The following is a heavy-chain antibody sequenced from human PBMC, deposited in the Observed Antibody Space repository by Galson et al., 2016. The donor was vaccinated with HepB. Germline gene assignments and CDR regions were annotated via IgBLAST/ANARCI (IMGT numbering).Heavy chain of an antibody. D-gene: IGHD2-21*02. Sequence: CKASGGTLSRHAVSWVRQAPGQGLEWMGRIIPIFRTTNYAQKFQGRVTITADKSTGTVYMELSSLRTDDTAVYYCARATHIVVVTLTSGDYGMDVWGQGTTVTVSS. J-gene: IGHJ6*02. CDR3: ARATHIVVVTLTSGDYGMDV. V-gene: IGHV1-69*06. CDR1: GGTLSRHA. CDR2: IIPIFRTT.